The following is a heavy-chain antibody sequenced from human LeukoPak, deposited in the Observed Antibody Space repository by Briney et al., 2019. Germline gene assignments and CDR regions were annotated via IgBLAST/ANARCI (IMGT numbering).Heavy chain of an antibody. J-gene: IGHJ4*02. Sequence: ASVKVSCKASGYTFTSYYMHWVRQAPGQGLEWMGIINPSGGSTSYAQKFQGRVTMTRDTSTSTVYMELSSLRSEDTAVYYCARDSGWYSSSWYYFDYWGQGTLVTVSS. CDR2: INPSGGST. D-gene: IGHD6-13*01. CDR1: GYTFTSYY. CDR3: ARDSGWYSSSWYYFDY. V-gene: IGHV1-46*01.